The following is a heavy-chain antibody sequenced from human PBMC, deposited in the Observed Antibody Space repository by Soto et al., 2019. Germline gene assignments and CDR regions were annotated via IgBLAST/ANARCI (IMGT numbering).Heavy chain of an antibody. J-gene: IGHJ4*02. Sequence: ASVKVSCKASGYMFTGFYLHWVRQAPGQGLEWMGWINPNNGVTTYAKNFQGRVTMTRDSSISTAYMELSSLRSDDTAVYFCAAAAIPVAGRHPDFWGQGTVVTVSS. CDR1: GYMFTGFY. CDR3: AAAAIPVAGRHPDF. V-gene: IGHV1-2*02. D-gene: IGHD6-19*01. CDR2: INPNNGVT.